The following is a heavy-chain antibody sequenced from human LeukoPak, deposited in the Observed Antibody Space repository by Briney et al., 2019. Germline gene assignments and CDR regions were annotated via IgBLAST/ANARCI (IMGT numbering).Heavy chain of an antibody. J-gene: IGHJ3*02. CDR3: ARDHGFGTIAVAVPEAFDI. D-gene: IGHD6-19*01. Sequence: SVKVSCKASGGTFSSYAISWVGQAPGQGLEWMGRIIPILGIANYAQKFQGRVTITADKSTSTAYMELSSLRSEDTAVYYCARDHGFGTIAVAVPEAFDIWGQGTMVTVSS. CDR1: GGTFSSYA. CDR2: IIPILGIA. V-gene: IGHV1-69*04.